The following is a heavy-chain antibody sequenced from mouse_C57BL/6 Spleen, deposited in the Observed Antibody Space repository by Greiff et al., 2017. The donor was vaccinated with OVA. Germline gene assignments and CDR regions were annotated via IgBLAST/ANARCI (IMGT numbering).Heavy chain of an antibody. CDR3: ANTVVEGYFDV. CDR2: IDPSDSYT. V-gene: IGHV1-69*01. D-gene: IGHD1-1*01. J-gene: IGHJ1*03. CDR1: GYTFTSYW. Sequence: QVQLQQPGAELVMPGASVKLSCKASGYTFTSYWMHWVKQRPGQGLEWMGEIDPSDSYTNYNQKFKGKSTLTVDKSSSTAYMQLSSLTSEDSAVYYCANTVVEGYFDVWGTGTTVTVSS.